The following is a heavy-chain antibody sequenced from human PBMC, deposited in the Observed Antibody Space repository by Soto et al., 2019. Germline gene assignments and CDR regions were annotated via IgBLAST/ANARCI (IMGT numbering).Heavy chain of an antibody. J-gene: IGHJ4*02. Sequence: GESLKISCKGSGYSFTSYWIGWVRQMPGKGLEWMGIIYPGDSDTRYSPSFQGQVTISAYKSISTAYLQWSSLKASDTAMYYCARQGCLYCSSTSCYFDYWGQGTLVTVSS. CDR2: IYPGDSDT. CDR3: ARQGCLYCSSTSCYFDY. D-gene: IGHD2-2*01. CDR1: GYSFTSYW. V-gene: IGHV5-51*01.